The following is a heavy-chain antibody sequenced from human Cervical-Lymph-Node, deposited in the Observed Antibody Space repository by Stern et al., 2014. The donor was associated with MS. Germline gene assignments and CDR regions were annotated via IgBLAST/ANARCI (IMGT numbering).Heavy chain of an antibody. Sequence: EVQLVESGGGLVQPGRSLRLSCGASGFTFDDYAMHWVRQAPGKGLEWGSGISWNSGSIPYAGSVKGRFTMSRDNAKNSLYLQMNSLRPEDTALYYCAKGDRLVVTVPYYFDSWGQGTLVTVSS. V-gene: IGHV3-9*01. CDR1: GFTFDDYA. J-gene: IGHJ4*02. CDR2: ISWNSGSI. CDR3: AKGDRLVVTVPYYFDS. D-gene: IGHD2-15*01.